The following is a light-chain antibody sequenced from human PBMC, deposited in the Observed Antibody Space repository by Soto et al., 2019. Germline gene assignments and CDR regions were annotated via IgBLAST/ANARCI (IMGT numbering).Light chain of an antibody. CDR1: QDISNY. J-gene: IGKJ2*01. V-gene: IGKV1-33*01. CDR2: DAS. Sequence: DIQMTQSPSSLSASVGDRVTITCHASQDISNYLNWYQQKPGKAPKLLIYDASNLETGVPSRFSGSGSGTDFTFTISSLQPEDIATYYCQQYDSLLYTFGQGTKLEIK. CDR3: QQYDSLLYT.